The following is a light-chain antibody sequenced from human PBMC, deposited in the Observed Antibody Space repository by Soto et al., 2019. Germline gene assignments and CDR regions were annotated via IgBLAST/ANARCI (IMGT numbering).Light chain of an antibody. J-gene: IGLJ1*01. CDR2: DVN. CDR3: SSYTSDSTYV. CDR1: SSVVGGYNF. Sequence: QSALTQPASVSGSPGQSISISCTGTSSVVGGYNFVSWYQQHPDKAPKLVIFDVNNRPSGVSDRFSGSKSGNTASLTISGLQLEDEADYYCSSYTSDSTYVFGTGTRSPS. V-gene: IGLV2-14*01.